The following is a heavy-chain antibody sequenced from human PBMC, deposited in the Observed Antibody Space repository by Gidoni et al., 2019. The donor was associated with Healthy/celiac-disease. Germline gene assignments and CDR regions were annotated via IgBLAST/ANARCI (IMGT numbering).Heavy chain of an antibody. CDR1: GFSFSSYG. D-gene: IGHD2-2*01. CDR3: ARDQDIVVVPAAHYYYYYGMDV. V-gene: IGHV3-33*01. Sequence: QVQLVESGGGVVQPGRSLRLSCAASGFSFSSYGMHWVRQAPGKGLEWVGVIWYDGSNKYYADSVKGRFTISRDNSKNTLYLQMNSLRAEDTAVYYCARDQDIVVVPAAHYYYYYGMDVWGQGTTVTVSS. J-gene: IGHJ6*02. CDR2: IWYDGSNK.